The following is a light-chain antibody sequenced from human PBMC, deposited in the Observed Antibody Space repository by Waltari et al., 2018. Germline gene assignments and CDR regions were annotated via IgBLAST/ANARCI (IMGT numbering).Light chain of an antibody. CDR3: ATWDDSLKGWV. Sequence: QSVLTQPPSASGTPGQSVTMSCSGSSSNIGKTSVNWYQQVPGTAPKLLIYSDHQRPSGVPARFFGSKSDTSASLAISGLQSDDEADYYCATWDDSLKGWVFGGGTKLTVL. CDR2: SDH. J-gene: IGLJ3*02. CDR1: SSNIGKTS. V-gene: IGLV1-44*01.